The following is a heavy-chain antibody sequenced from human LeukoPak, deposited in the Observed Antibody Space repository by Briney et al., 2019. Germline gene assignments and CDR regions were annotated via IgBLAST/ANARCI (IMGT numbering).Heavy chain of an antibody. CDR3: ARDSIWGSGTYGFDY. Sequence: ASVKVSCKASGYTFTSYLMHWVRQAPGQRLEWMGWINVGNDNTKYSQSFQGRVTITRDTSASTAYMELSSLRSEDTAVYYCARDSIWGSGTYGFDYWGQGALVTVSS. CDR1: GYTFTSYL. CDR2: INVGNDNT. D-gene: IGHD1-26*01. V-gene: IGHV1-3*01. J-gene: IGHJ4*02.